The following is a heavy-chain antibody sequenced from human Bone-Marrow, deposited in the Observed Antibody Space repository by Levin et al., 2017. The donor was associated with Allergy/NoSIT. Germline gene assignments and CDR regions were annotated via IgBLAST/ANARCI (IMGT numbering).Heavy chain of an antibody. CDR3: ARDPGYSGHDWYFDL. J-gene: IGHJ2*01. V-gene: IGHV3-74*01. D-gene: IGHD5-12*01. Sequence: GGSLRLSCAASGLNFSSYRMHWVRQAPGKGLVWVSRIYSDGSSRSYADSVKGRFTISRDNPKNTLYLQMNSLRAEDTAVYYWARDPGYSGHDWYFDLWGRGTLVTVSS. CDR1: GLNFSSYR. CDR2: IYSDGSSR.